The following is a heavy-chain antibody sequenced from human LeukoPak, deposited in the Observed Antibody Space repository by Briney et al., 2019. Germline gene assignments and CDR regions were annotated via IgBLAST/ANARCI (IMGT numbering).Heavy chain of an antibody. J-gene: IGHJ4*02. V-gene: IGHV3-48*01. CDR3: ARRYCSGGSCYSGVFDY. CDR1: GFTFSSYS. D-gene: IGHD2-15*01. CDR2: ISSSSSTI. Sequence: GGSLRLSCAASGFTFSSYSMNWVRQAPGKGLEWVSYISSSSSTIYYADSVKGRFTIPRDNAKNSLYLQMNSLRAEDTAVYYCARRYCSGGSCYSGVFDYWGQGTLVTVSS.